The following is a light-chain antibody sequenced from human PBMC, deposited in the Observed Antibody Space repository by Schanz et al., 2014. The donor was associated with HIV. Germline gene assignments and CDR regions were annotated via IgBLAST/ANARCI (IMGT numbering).Light chain of an antibody. J-gene: IGLJ3*02. CDR3: SSYAGSNILWL. CDR1: SSNMGTGFD. V-gene: IGLV1-40*01. CDR2: ANT. Sequence: QSVLTQPPSVSGAPGQRVTISCTGSSSNMGTGFDVHWYQLLPGTAPKVLIFANTHRPSGVPDRFSGSKSGNTASLTVSGLQAEDEADYYCSSYAGSNILWLFGGGTKLTVL.